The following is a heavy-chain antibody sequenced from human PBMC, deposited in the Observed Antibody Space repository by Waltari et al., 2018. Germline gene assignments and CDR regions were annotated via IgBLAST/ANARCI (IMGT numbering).Heavy chain of an antibody. CDR3: TRGGGDAFDI. Sequence: QVQLQESGPGLVKPSETLSLTCTVSGGSILNYYWSWIRQPPGKGLEWLGFIYYSGSTYYSPSLKSRVTISVDTSKNQFSLKLSSVTAADTAMYFCTRGGGDAFDIWGQGTMVTVSS. V-gene: IGHV4-59*01. CDR1: GGSILNYY. CDR2: IYYSGST. J-gene: IGHJ3*02. D-gene: IGHD3-16*01.